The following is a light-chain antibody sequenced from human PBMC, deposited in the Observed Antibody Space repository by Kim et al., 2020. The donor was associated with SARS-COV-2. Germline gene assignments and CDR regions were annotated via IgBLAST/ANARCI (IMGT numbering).Light chain of an antibody. Sequence: ASVGDRVTITCRASQGIIHFLAWYQQKPGKVPRLLISAASTLQSGVPSRFSGSGSGTDFTLTISSLQPEDVANYYCQTYNSAPHTFGGGTKVEIK. V-gene: IGKV1-27*01. CDR3: QTYNSAPHT. CDR1: QGIIHF. CDR2: AAS. J-gene: IGKJ4*01.